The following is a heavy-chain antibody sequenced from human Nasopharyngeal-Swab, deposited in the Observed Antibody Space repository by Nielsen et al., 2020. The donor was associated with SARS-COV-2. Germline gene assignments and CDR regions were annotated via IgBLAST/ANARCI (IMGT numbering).Heavy chain of an antibody. J-gene: IGHJ4*02. CDR2: INPNGGGT. CDR3: ARDGSSSWYEQLDY. CDR1: GYTFTGYY. Sequence: ASVKVSCKASGYTFTGYYIHWVRQAPGQGLEWMGWINPNGGGTNYAQEFQGRVTMTRDTSISTTYMDLSRLRSDDTAVYYCARDGSSSWYEQLDYWGQGTLVTVSS. V-gene: IGHV1-2*02. D-gene: IGHD6-13*01.